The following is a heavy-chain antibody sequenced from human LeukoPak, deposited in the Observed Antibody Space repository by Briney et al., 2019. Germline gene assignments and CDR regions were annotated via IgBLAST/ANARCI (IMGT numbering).Heavy chain of an antibody. CDR2: IKQDGSEK. D-gene: IGHD1-1*01. Sequence: GGSLRLSCAASGFTFSSYWMSWVRQAPGKGLEWVANIKQDGSEKYYVDSVKGRFTISRGNAKNSLYLQMNSLRAEDTAVYYCARDGKILSFDYWGQGTLVTVSS. CDR3: ARDGKILSFDY. J-gene: IGHJ4*02. CDR1: GFTFSSYW. V-gene: IGHV3-7*01.